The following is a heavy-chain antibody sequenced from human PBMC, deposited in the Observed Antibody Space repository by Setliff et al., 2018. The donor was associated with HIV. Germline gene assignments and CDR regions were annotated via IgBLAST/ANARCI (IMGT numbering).Heavy chain of an antibody. CDR2: IKQDGSEK. Sequence: LRLSCAASGFTFSTSEMSWVRQAPGKGLEWVANIKQDGSEKHYVDSVKDRFTISRDNAKNSLYLQMNSLRVEDTAVHYCARVGIKGGSDFWSGYRRPYYMDVWGKGTTVTVSS. D-gene: IGHD3-3*01. CDR3: ARVGIKGGSDFWSGYRRPYYMDV. J-gene: IGHJ6*03. V-gene: IGHV3-7*01. CDR1: GFTFSTSE.